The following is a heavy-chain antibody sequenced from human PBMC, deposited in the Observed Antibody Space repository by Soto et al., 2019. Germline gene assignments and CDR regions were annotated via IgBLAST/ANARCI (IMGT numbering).Heavy chain of an antibody. D-gene: IGHD6-13*01. V-gene: IGHV1-69*13. Sequence: SVNVSCKASGGTFSSYAISWVRQAPGQGLEWMGGIIPIFGTANYAQKFQGRITITADESASTAYMELSSLRSEDTAVYYCARDAAAADSAPMNYWGQGTLVTVSS. CDR3: ARDAAAADSAPMNY. J-gene: IGHJ4*02. CDR2: IIPIFGTA. CDR1: GGTFSSYA.